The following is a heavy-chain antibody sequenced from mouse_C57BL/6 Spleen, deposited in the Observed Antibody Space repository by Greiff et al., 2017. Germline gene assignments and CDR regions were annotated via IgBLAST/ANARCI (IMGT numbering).Heavy chain of an antibody. CDR3: TRTGDYYLWFAY. D-gene: IGHD1-1*01. J-gene: IGHJ3*01. V-gene: IGHV5-9-1*02. Sequence: EVKLMESGEGLVKPGGSLKLSCAASGFTFSSYAMSWVRQTPEKRLEWVAYLSSGGDYIYYADTVKGRFTISRDNARNTLYLQMSSLKSEDTAMYYCTRTGDYYLWFAYWGQGTLVTVSA. CDR1: GFTFSSYA. CDR2: LSSGGDYI.